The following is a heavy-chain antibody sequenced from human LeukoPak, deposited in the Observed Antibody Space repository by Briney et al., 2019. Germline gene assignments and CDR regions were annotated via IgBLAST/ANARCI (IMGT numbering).Heavy chain of an antibody. D-gene: IGHD3-16*01. Sequence: PGGSLRLSCAASGFTFSNYGMNWVRQSLEKGLEWVSSIRSNGNVYYADSVKGRFTISRDNAENSLPLQMNSLTPEDAAIYFCARDWGRRTAPFDHWGRGTRVTVSS. CDR1: GFTFSNYG. CDR2: IRSNGNV. V-gene: IGHV3-21*01. CDR3: ARDWGRRTAPFDH. J-gene: IGHJ4*02.